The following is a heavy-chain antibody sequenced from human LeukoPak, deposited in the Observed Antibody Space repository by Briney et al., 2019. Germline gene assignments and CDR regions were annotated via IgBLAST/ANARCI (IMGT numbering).Heavy chain of an antibody. CDR1: GYTFTSYG. Sequence: GAAVTVSCKASGYTFTSYGISRVRQAPGQGVEWMCWISAYNGNTKYSQKLEGRVTMTTDTSASTAYMELRSLRSDETAVYYCASAYCSGGSCYSFYYYYYMDVWGKGTTVTVAS. D-gene: IGHD2-15*01. CDR2: ISAYNGNT. V-gene: IGHV1-18*01. J-gene: IGHJ6*03. CDR3: ASAYCSGGSCYSFYYYYYMDV.